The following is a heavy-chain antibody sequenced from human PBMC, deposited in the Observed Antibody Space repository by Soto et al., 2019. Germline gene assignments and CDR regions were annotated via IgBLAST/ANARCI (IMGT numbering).Heavy chain of an antibody. Sequence: GESLKISCKGSGYSFTSYWIGWVRQMPGKGLEWMGIIYPGDSDTRYSPSFQGRVTISADKSISTAYLQWSSLKASDTAMYYCARHVVSWSSPQHSYSMDVSGKAPTVSRSS. CDR3: ARHVVSWSSPQHSYSMDV. CDR1: GYSFTSYW. J-gene: IGHJ6*03. D-gene: IGHD3-10*01. CDR2: IYPGDSDT. V-gene: IGHV5-51*01.